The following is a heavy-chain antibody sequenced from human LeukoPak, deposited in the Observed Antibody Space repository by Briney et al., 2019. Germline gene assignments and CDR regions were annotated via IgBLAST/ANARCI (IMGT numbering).Heavy chain of an antibody. CDR3: AGRLRRKYYYDSSGYYRFDY. CDR1: GGTFSSYA. Sequence: SVKVSCKASGGTFSSYATSWVRQAPGQELEWMGGIIPIFGTANYAQKFQGRVTITADKSTSTAYMELSSLRSEDTAVYYCAGRLRRKYYYDSSGYYRFDYWGQGTLVTVSS. J-gene: IGHJ4*02. D-gene: IGHD3-22*01. V-gene: IGHV1-69*06. CDR2: IIPIFGTA.